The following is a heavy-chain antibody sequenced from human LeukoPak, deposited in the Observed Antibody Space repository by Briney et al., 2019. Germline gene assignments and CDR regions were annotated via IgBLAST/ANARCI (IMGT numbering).Heavy chain of an antibody. V-gene: IGHV4-30-4*01. Sequence: SQTLSLTCTVSGGSISSGDYYWRWLRQPPGKGLEWIGYIYYSGSTYYNPSLKSRVTISVDTSKNQFSLKLSSVTAADTAVYYCARDAGSHHDAFDIWGQGTMVTVSS. J-gene: IGHJ3*02. CDR2: IYYSGST. CDR3: ARDAGSHHDAFDI. CDR1: GGSISSGDYY. D-gene: IGHD2-15*01.